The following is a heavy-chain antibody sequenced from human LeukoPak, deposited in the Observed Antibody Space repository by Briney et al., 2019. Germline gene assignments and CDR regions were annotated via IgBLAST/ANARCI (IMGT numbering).Heavy chain of an antibody. V-gene: IGHV1-18*01. CDR1: GYTFTSYG. CDR2: ISAYNGNT. J-gene: IGHJ4*02. CDR3: ASAYYYDSSGYLGYLNKIFDY. D-gene: IGHD3-22*01. Sequence: ASVKVSCKASGYTFTSYGISWVRQAPGQGLEWMGWISAYNGNTNYAQKLQGRVTMTTDTSTSTAYMELRSLRSDDTAVYYCASAYYYDSSGYLGYLNKIFDYWGQGTLVTVSS.